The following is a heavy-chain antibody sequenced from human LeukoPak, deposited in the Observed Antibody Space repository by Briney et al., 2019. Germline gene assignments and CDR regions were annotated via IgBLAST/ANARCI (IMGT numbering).Heavy chain of an antibody. CDR2: INHSGST. V-gene: IGHV4-34*01. CDR3: ASILRYSGHYYYMDV. Sequence: PSETLSLTCAVYGGSFSGYYWSWIRQPPGKGLEWIGEINHSGSTNYNPSLKSRVTISVDTSKNQFSLKLSSVTAADTAVYYCASILRYSGHYYYMDVWDKGTTVTVSS. D-gene: IGHD1-1*01. J-gene: IGHJ6*03. CDR1: GGSFSGYY.